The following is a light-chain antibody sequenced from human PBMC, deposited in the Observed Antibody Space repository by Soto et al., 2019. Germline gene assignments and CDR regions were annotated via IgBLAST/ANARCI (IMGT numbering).Light chain of an antibody. V-gene: IGKV3-15*01. CDR3: QQYFHWPPYT. J-gene: IGKJ2*01. CDR1: QSIETH. Sequence: EIVLTQSPATVSVSPGERATLSCRARQSIETHLAWYQQRPGQAPRLLIFGASNRATGIPARFSGSGSGTDFTLTISSLQSEDSAVYYCQQYFHWPPYTFGQGTKLEIK. CDR2: GAS.